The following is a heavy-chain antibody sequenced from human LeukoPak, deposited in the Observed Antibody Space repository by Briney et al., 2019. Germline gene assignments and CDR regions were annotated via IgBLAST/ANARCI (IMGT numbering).Heavy chain of an antibody. CDR2: ISHTGST. D-gene: IGHD1-7*01. Sequence: SETLSLTCTVSGGPFINHYWSWLRQPPGKGLEWVGYISHTGSTNYNPSLKSRVTISVDTSKNQFSLKLSSVTAADTAVYYCARGNYVDWFDPWRQGTQVTVSS. CDR1: GGPFINHY. J-gene: IGHJ5*02. V-gene: IGHV4-59*11. CDR3: ARGNYVDWFDP.